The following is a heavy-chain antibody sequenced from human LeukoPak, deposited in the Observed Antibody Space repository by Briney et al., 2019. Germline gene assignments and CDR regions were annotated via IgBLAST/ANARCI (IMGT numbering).Heavy chain of an antibody. Sequence: SETRSLACVLDGGSFSGYCWSCIRQPPGNVREWIGEINHSASNNYNPSLKSRVTISVDTSKNQFSLKLSSVTAADTAVYYCARRDMTMLLDYWGQGTLVTVSS. J-gene: IGHJ4*02. CDR1: GGSFSGYC. V-gene: IGHV4-34*01. CDR3: ARRDMTMLLDY. CDR2: INHSASN. D-gene: IGHD3-3*01.